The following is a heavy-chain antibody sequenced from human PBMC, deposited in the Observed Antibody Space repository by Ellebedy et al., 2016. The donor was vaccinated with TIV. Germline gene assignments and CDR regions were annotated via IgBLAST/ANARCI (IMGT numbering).Heavy chain of an antibody. CDR2: MNQSGNT. D-gene: IGHD6-19*01. V-gene: IGHV4-34*01. CDR3: AEGRSGRYYFDY. CDR1: GGSLSGYY. Sequence: SETLSLTCAAYGGSLSGYYWSRVRQPPGKGLEWIGEMNQSGNTNYNPSLKSRVTITVDTSKNHFSLRLSSVTAADTAVYYCAEGRSGRYYFDYWGQGTLVTVSS. J-gene: IGHJ4*02.